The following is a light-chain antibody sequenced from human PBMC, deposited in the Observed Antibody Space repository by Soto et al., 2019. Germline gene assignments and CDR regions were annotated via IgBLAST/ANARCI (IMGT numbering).Light chain of an antibody. CDR3: QQYDDLPIT. CDR1: QGISSY. CDR2: DAS. J-gene: IGKJ5*01. Sequence: AIRMTQSPSSLSASTGDRVTITCRASQGISSYLAWYQQKPGKAPKLLIYDASNLHPGVPSRFRGSGSGTEFSFNITSLQPEDVATYYCQQYDDLPITFGQGTRLEIK. V-gene: IGKV1-8*01.